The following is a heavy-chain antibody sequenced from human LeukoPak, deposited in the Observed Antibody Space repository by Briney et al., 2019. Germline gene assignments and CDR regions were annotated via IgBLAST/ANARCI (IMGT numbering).Heavy chain of an antibody. CDR1: GGSISSSSYY. J-gene: IGHJ3*02. D-gene: IGHD2-2*01. CDR3: ARCASSTFAPVAFDI. CDR2: IYYSGST. Sequence: SETLSLTCTVSGGSISSSSYYWGWIRQPPGKGLEWIGSIYYSGSTYYNPSLKSRVTISVDTSKNQFSLKLSSVTAADTAVYYCARCASSTFAPVAFDIWGQGTMVTVSS. V-gene: IGHV4-39*07.